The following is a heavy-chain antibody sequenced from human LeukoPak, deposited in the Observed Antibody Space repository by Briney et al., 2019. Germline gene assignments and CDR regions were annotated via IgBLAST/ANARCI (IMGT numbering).Heavy chain of an antibody. D-gene: IGHD6-19*01. CDR3: ARDSSGWYEAFDI. CDR1: GFTFSSYS. Sequence: PGGSLRLSCAASGFTFSSYSMNWVRQAPGKGLEWVSSISSSSSYIYYADSVKGRFTISRDNAKNSLYLQMNSLRAEDTAVYYCARDSSGWYEAFDIWGQGTMVTVSS. CDR2: ISSSSSYI. V-gene: IGHV3-21*01. J-gene: IGHJ3*02.